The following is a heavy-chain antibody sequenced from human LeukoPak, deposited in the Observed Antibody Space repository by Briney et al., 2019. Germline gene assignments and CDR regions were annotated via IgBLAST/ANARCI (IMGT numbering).Heavy chain of an antibody. CDR2: ISWNSGTI. V-gene: IGHV3-9*01. D-gene: IGHD3-3*01. CDR1: GFIFNNYA. CDR3: ARDRRFLEWLTRNYFDY. J-gene: IGHJ4*02. Sequence: GGSLRLSCAGSGFIFNNYAMHWVRQPPGKGLEWVSGISWNSGTIDYADSVRGRFTISRDNAKNTLYLQMNSLRAEDTAVYYCARDRRFLEWLTRNYFDYWGQGTLVTVSS.